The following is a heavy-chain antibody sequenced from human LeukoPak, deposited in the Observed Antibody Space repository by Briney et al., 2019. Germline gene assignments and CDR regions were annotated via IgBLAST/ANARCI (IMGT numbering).Heavy chain of an antibody. CDR1: GFTFRDYY. J-gene: IGHJ3*02. V-gene: IGHV3-11*03. D-gene: IGHD2-21*01. CDR3: VRTCDAVTGAFDI. CDR2: INSSGSYT. Sequence: GGSLRLSCAASGFTFRDYYMSWIRQAPGKGLEWVSYINSSGSYTKKADSVEGRFTISRDNAKNSMYLQMNSLRAEDTAVYYCVRTCDAVTGAFDIWGQGTMVTVSS.